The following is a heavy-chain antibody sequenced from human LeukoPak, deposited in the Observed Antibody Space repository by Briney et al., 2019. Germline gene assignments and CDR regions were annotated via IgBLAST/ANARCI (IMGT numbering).Heavy chain of an antibody. CDR1: GFTFSSYG. D-gene: IGHD1-26*01. CDR2: ISYDGSNK. CDR3: ARGVRGGTYLTD. V-gene: IGHV3-30*03. J-gene: IGHJ4*02. Sequence: GRSLRLSCAASGFTFSSYGMHWARQAPGKGLEWVAVISYDGSNKYYADSVKGRFTISRDNARNSVYLQMNSLRAEDTAMYHCARGVRGGTYLTDSGQGTLVTVSS.